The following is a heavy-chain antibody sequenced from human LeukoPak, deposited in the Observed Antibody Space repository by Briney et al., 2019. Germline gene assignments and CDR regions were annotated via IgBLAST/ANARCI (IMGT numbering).Heavy chain of an antibody. J-gene: IGHJ4*02. Sequence: SVKVSCKASGGTFSSYAISWVRQAPGQGLEWMGGIIPIFGTANYAQKFQGRVTITADESTSTAYMELSRLRSDDTAVYYCAREVVAATYYFDYWGQGTLVTVSS. CDR1: GGTFSSYA. D-gene: IGHD2-15*01. CDR2: IIPIFGTA. CDR3: AREVVAATYYFDY. V-gene: IGHV1-69*13.